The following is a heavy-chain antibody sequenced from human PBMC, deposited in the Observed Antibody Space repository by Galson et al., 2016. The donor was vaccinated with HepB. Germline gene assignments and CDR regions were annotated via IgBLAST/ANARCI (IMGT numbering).Heavy chain of an antibody. CDR1: GFTFFSHS. Sequence: SLRLSCAASGFTFFSHSMNWVRQAPGKGLEWVSPITSTSSYIYYADSVKGRFTISRDNAKNSLYLQMNSLRAEDTAVYYRARETFSGNWLDPWGQGTLVTVSS. V-gene: IGHV3-21*01. J-gene: IGHJ5*02. CDR3: ARETFSGNWLDP. CDR2: ITSTSSYI. D-gene: IGHD2/OR15-2a*01.